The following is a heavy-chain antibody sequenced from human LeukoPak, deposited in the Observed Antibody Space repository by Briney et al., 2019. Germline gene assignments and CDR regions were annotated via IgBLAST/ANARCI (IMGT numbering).Heavy chain of an antibody. CDR1: GGSISSGTYY. D-gene: IGHD3-3*01. V-gene: IGHV4-61*02. Sequence: PSQTLSLTCTVSGGSISSGTYYWSWIRQPAGEGLEWVGRIYTSGSTNYNSSLKSRVAVSVDTSKNQFSLKLSSVTAADTAVYYCARECTIFGVVITGAYYYMDVWGKGTTVTVSS. J-gene: IGHJ6*03. CDR2: IYTSGST. CDR3: ARECTIFGVVITGAYYYMDV.